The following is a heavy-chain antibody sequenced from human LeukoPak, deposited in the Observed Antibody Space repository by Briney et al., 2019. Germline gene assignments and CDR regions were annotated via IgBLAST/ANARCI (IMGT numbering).Heavy chain of an antibody. CDR1: GFTFSDYW. Sequence: GGSLRLSCAASGFTFSDYWIHWVRQAPGKGLVWVSRINTDGTSTTYADSVRGRFTISRDNAKNTLYLQMNSLGAEDTAVYYCARGVPPGPNWGQGTLVTVSS. V-gene: IGHV3-74*01. CDR2: INTDGTST. J-gene: IGHJ4*02. CDR3: ARGVPPGPN.